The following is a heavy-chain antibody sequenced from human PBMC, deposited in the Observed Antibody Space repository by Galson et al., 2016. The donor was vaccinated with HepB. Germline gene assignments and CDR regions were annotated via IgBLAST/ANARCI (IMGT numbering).Heavy chain of an antibody. V-gene: IGHV3-74*01. CDR2: INNDGSIT. Sequence: SLRLSCAASGFTFSNYWIHWVRQAPGKGLVWVSRINNDGSITTYADSVKGRFTISRDNAKNTLYLQMSSLRAEDTAVYYCARGYSGTYRVDYWGRGTLVTVSS. D-gene: IGHD3-10*01. J-gene: IGHJ4*02. CDR1: GFTFSNYW. CDR3: ARGYSGTYRVDY.